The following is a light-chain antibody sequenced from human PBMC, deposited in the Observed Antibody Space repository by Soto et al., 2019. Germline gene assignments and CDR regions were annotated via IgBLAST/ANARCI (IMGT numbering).Light chain of an antibody. CDR3: FSYAGDSTWV. J-gene: IGLJ3*02. CDR2: EAT. Sequence: QSALTQPASVSGSPGQSITISCTGTSSDVGGYKLVSWYRQYPGKAPQLMIYEATKRPSGVSSRFSGSKSGNTASLTISGLQADDEADFYCFSYAGDSTWVFGGGTKVTVL. V-gene: IGLV2-23*01. CDR1: SSDVGGYKL.